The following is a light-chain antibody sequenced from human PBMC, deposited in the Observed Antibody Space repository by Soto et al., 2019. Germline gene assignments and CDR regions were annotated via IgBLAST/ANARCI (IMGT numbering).Light chain of an antibody. CDR3: HQYNNWPPWT. CDR1: QSVSIN. Sequence: EIVMTQSPATLSVSPGERATLSCRASQSVSINLAWYQQKPGQAPRLLIYDTSTRATGIPARFSGSGSGTEFTLTISSLQSEDYAVYYCHQYNNWPPWTFGQGTKVDI. V-gene: IGKV3-15*01. J-gene: IGKJ1*01. CDR2: DTS.